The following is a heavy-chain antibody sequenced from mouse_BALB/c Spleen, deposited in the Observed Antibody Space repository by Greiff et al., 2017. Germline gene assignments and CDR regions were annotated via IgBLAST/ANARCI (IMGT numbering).Heavy chain of an antibody. J-gene: IGHJ4*01. CDR3: ARYDYYAMDY. V-gene: IGHV14-3*02. CDR2: IDPANGNT. CDR1: GFNIKDTY. Sequence: EVQLQQFGAELVKPGASVKISCKASGFNIKDTYMHWVKQRPEQGLEWIGRIDPANGNTKYDPKFQGKATITADTSSNTAYLQLSSLTSEDTAVYYCARYDYYAMDYWGQGTSVTVSS.